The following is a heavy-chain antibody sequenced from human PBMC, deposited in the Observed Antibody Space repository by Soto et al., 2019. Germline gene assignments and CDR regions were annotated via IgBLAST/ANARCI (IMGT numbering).Heavy chain of an antibody. V-gene: IGHV3-15*01. D-gene: IGHD2-15*01. Sequence: EVQLVESGGGLLKPGESLRLSCAASGFTFSNAWMSWVRQAPGKGLEWVGHIKSKTDGGTTDYAAPVKGRFTISRDDSENTLDLQMNSLKTEDTAMYYCATGLGGIRGQGTLDTVSS. CDR1: GFTFSNAW. J-gene: IGHJ4*03. CDR2: IKSKTDGGTT. CDR3: ATGLGGI.